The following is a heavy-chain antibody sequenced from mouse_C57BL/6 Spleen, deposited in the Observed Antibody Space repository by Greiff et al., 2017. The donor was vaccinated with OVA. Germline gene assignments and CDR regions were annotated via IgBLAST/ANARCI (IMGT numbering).Heavy chain of an antibody. V-gene: IGHV1-82*01. J-gene: IGHJ2*01. CDR2: IYPGDGDT. D-gene: IGHD3-2*02. CDR3: ARDGAQATFLDY. Sequence: QVQLQQSGPELVKPGASVKISCKASGYAFSSSWMNWVKQRPGKGLEWIGRIYPGDGDTNYNGKFKGKATLTADKSSSTAYMQLSSLTSEDSAVYFCARDGAQATFLDYWGQGTTLTVSS. CDR1: GYAFSSSW.